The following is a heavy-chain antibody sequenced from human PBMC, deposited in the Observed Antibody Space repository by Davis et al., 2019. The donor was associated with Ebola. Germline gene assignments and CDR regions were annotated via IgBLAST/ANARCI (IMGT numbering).Heavy chain of an antibody. CDR1: GYTFTTYD. Sequence: AASVKVSCKASGYTFTTYDIHWVRQATGQGLEWMGWMNPNSENTGYAQKFQGRVTMTRSTSISTAYMALRSLRSEDTAVYYCARGGYFDWLTRWHYYGMDVWGQGTTVTVSS. CDR3: ARGGYFDWLTRWHYYGMDV. D-gene: IGHD3-9*01. V-gene: IGHV1-8*01. CDR2: MNPNSENT. J-gene: IGHJ6*02.